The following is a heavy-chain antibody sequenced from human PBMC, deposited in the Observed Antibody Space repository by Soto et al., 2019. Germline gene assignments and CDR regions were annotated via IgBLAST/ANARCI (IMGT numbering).Heavy chain of an antibody. D-gene: IGHD2-2*01. J-gene: IGHJ6*02. CDR2: VTGGGGHQ. CDR3: AKDRGPAATYYYYGMDV. CDR1: GFSFSSHG. V-gene: IGHV3-30*18. Sequence: PGGSLRLSCAASGFSFSSHGMHWVRQAPGKGLEWVAVVTGGGGHQYYADSVKGRFTISRDNSKNTLYLQMNSLRAEDTAVYYCAKDRGPAATYYYYGMDVWGQGTTVTVSS.